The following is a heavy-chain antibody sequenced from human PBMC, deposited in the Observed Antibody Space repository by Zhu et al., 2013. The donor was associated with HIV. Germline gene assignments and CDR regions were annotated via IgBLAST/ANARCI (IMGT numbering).Heavy chain of an antibody. CDR2: INPDGGGT. D-gene: IGHD5-12*01. V-gene: IGHV1-46*01. CDR3: ARGTGGHGEWYFDY. Sequence: VQSGAAVQRPGASVKISCKTYGYIFTSHYIHWVRQAPGQGLEWMGVINPDGGGTHYAQKFQGRVSMTGDTPTSTVYMDLSSLRSEDTAVYYCARGTGGHGEWYFDYWGQGTLVSVSS. CDR1: GYIFTSHY. J-gene: IGHJ4*02.